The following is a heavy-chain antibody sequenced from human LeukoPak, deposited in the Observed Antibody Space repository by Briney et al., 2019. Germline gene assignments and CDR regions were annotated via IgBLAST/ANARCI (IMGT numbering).Heavy chain of an antibody. CDR2: IRSKANSYAT. D-gene: IGHD6-19*01. Sequence: GGSLRLSCAASGFTFSGSAMHWVRQASGRGVEWVGRIRSKANSYATAYAASVKGRFTISRDDSKNTAYLQMNSLKTEDTAVYYCTRLGGYSSGWDHATWGQGTLVTVPS. J-gene: IGHJ5*02. CDR1: GFTFSGSA. V-gene: IGHV3-73*01. CDR3: TRLGGYSSGWDHAT.